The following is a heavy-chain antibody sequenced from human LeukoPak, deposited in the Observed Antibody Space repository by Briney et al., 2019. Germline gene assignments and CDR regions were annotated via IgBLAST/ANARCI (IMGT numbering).Heavy chain of an antibody. V-gene: IGHV3-23*01. J-gene: IGHJ4*02. Sequence: PGGSLRLSCTASGFTFGDYSMSWVRQAPGKGLEWVSAISGSGGSTYYADSVKGRFTISRDNSKNTLYLQMNSLRAEDTAVYYCAKDHENRVRGVISTYFDYWGQGTLVTVSS. CDR3: AKDHENRVRGVISTYFDY. CDR2: ISGSGGST. CDR1: GFTFGDYS. D-gene: IGHD3-10*01.